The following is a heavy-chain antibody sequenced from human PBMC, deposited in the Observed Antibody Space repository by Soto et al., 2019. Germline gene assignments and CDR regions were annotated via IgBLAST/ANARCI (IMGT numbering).Heavy chain of an antibody. CDR1: GGSISSGGYY. J-gene: IGHJ5*02. Sequence: SETLSLTCTVSGGSISSGGYYWSWIRQHPGKGLEWIGYIYYSGSTYYNPSLKSRVTISVDTSKNQFSLKLSSVTAADTAVYYCARDSGPGVNWFDPWGQGTLVTVSS. V-gene: IGHV4-31*03. CDR3: ARDSGPGVNWFDP. D-gene: IGHD1-26*01. CDR2: IYYSGST.